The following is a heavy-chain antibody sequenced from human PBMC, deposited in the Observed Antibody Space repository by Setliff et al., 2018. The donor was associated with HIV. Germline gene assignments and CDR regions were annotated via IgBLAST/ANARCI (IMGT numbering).Heavy chain of an antibody. V-gene: IGHV3-21*04. CDR2: ISSSSTSI. J-gene: IGHJ4*02. CDR3: AKDLRLGELSFDY. CDR1: GFTFSSYS. D-gene: IGHD3-16*02. Sequence: PGGSLRLSCAASGFTFSSYSMNWVRQAPGKGLEWVSSISSSSTSIYYADSVKGRFTISRDNAKNSLYLQMNSLRAEDTAVYYCAKDLRLGELSFDYWGQGTLVTVSS.